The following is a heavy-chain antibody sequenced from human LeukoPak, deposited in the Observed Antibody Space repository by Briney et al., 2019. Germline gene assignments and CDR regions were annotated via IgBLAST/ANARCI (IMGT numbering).Heavy chain of an antibody. CDR1: GGSFSGYY. D-gene: IGHD6-25*01. CDR3: ARGLRAAAFDY. J-gene: IGHJ4*02. Sequence: PSETLSLTCAVYGGSFSGYYWSWIRQPPGKGLEWIGEINHSGSTNYNPSLKSRVTISVDTSKNQFSLKLSSVTAADTAVYYCARGLRAAAFDYWGQGTLVTVSS. V-gene: IGHV4-34*01. CDR2: INHSGST.